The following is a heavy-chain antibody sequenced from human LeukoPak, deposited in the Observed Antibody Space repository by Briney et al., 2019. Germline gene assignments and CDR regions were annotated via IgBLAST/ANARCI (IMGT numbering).Heavy chain of an antibody. D-gene: IGHD2-8*01. CDR3: AREIYCTNGVCPYYFDY. J-gene: IGHJ4*02. V-gene: IGHV4-4*02. Sequence: SGTLSLTCAVSGGSISSSNWWSWVRQPPGKGLEWIGEIYHSGSTNYNPSLKSRVTISVDTSKNQFSLDLSSVTAADTAMYYCAREIYCTNGVCPYYFDYWGQGTLVTVSS. CDR1: GGSISSSNW. CDR2: IYHSGST.